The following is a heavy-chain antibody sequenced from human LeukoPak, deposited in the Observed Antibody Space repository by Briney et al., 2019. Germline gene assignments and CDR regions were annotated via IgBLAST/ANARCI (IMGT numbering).Heavy chain of an antibody. J-gene: IGHJ3*02. CDR3: ARDSDDAAFDI. V-gene: IGHV4-31*03. CDR2: IYYSGST. Sequence: SETLSLTCTVSGGSISSGGYYWSWIRQHPGKGLEWIGYIYYSGSTYYNPSLKSRVTISVDTSKNQFSLKLSSVTAADTAVYYCARDSDDAAFDIWGQGTMVTVSS. CDR1: GGSISSGGYY.